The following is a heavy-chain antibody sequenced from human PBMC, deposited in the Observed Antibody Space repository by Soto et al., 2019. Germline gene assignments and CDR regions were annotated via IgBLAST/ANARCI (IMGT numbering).Heavy chain of an antibody. J-gene: IGHJ5*02. CDR3: ARDYLELRIGWLHA. V-gene: IGHV1-18*01. Sequence: ASVKVSCKASGYIFSNYGISWVRQAPGQGLEWMGWILSYNGNTNYAQKFQDRVTMTTDTSTNTAFMELTSLRSDDTAVYYCARDYLELRIGWLHAWGQGTLVTVSS. CDR2: ILSYNGNT. CDR1: GYIFSNYG. D-gene: IGHD1-7*01.